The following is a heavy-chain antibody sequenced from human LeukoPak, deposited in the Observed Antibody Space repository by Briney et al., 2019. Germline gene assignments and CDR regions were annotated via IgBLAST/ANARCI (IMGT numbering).Heavy chain of an antibody. CDR1: GYTFTNYY. V-gene: IGHV1-46*01. CDR2: INPSGGST. Sequence: GASVKVSCKASGYTFTNYYIHWVRQAPGQGLEWMGMINPSGGSTTYAQKFQGGVTMTRDTSTSTVYMELSSLRSEDTAVYYCARGGDTAMVHYFDYWGQGTLVTVSS. D-gene: IGHD5-18*01. CDR3: ARGGDTAMVHYFDY. J-gene: IGHJ4*02.